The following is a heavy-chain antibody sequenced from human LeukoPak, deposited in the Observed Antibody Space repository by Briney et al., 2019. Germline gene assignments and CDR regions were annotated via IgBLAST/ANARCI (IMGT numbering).Heavy chain of an antibody. V-gene: IGHV4-59*01. CDR1: GGSISSYY. CDR3: SREWRGAFFDY. J-gene: IGHJ4*02. D-gene: IGHD1-26*01. Sequence: SETLSLTCTVSGGSISSYYWSCIRQSPGKGLEWIGHMHYSGSTDYNPPLKSRVTISLDKSKNHFSLRLMSVTAADAAVYYCSREWRGAFFDYWGQGTPVTVSS. CDR2: MHYSGST.